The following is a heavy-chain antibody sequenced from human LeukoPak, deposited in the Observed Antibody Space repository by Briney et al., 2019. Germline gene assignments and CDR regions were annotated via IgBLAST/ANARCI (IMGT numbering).Heavy chain of an antibody. V-gene: IGHV4-30-4*01. J-gene: IGHJ3*02. CDR2: IYYSGST. CDR1: GGSISSGDYY. Sequence: SQTLSLTCTVSGGSISSGDYYWSWIRQPPGKGLEWIGYIYYSGSTYYNPSLKNRVTISVDTSKNQFSLKLSSVTAADTAVYYCARGGVYCSGGSCYPGAFDIWGQGTMVAVSS. D-gene: IGHD2-15*01. CDR3: ARGGVYCSGGSCYPGAFDI.